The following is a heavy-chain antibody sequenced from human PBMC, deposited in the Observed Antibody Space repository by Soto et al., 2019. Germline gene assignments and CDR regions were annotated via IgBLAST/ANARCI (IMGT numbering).Heavy chain of an antibody. D-gene: IGHD6-19*01. CDR1: GGSISTYY. CDR3: GRGRKVEQWVSSGRGGGLDV. Sequence: SETLSLTCTVSGGSISTYYWSWIRQPQGKGLEWIGYIYPTGSADYRSSLKSRVTISVDTSKNHFPLKLHSVTASDPAVYYCGRGRKVEQWVSSGRGGGLDVWGPGTTVTVSS. J-gene: IGHJ6*02. V-gene: IGHV4-4*09. CDR2: IYPTGSA.